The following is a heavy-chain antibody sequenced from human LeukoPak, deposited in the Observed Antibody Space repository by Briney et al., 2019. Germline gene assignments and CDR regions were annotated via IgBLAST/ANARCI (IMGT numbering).Heavy chain of an antibody. CDR1: GYTFTGYY. J-gene: IGHJ4*02. Sequence: ASVKVSCKASGYTFTGYYIHWVRQAPGQGLEWMGWINPNSGGTNYAQKLQGRVTMTTDTSTSTAYMELRSLRSDDTAVYYCARDGRIFEAGVLKFDYWGQGTLVTVSS. CDR3: ARDGRIFEAGVLKFDY. CDR2: INPNSGGT. V-gene: IGHV1-2*02. D-gene: IGHD2-15*01.